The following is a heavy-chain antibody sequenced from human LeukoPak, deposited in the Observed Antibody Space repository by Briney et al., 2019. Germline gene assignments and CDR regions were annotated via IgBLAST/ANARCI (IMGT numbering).Heavy chain of an antibody. V-gene: IGHV1-2*02. D-gene: IGHD6-19*01. CDR2: INPNSGGT. J-gene: IGHJ4*02. CDR1: GYTFTSYY. Sequence: GASVKVSCKASGYTFTSYYIHWVRQAPGQGLEWMGWINPNSGGTNYAQKLQGRVTMTTDTSTSTAYMELRSLRSDDTAVYYCARRAVAGQDGDYWGQGTLVTVSS. CDR3: ARRAVAGQDGDY.